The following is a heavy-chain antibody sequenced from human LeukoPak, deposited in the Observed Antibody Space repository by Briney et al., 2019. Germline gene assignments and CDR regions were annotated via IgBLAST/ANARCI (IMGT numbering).Heavy chain of an antibody. D-gene: IGHD3-22*01. Sequence: GGTLRLSCAASGFTFSDYSMTWVRHAPGQGLEWVSYVSSGSTTIYYAESVKGRFTISRDNAKKSLYLQMNSLRAEDTAVYYCASREGYYYDSSGIALGIWGQGTLVTVSS. J-gene: IGHJ4*02. CDR1: GFTFSDYS. V-gene: IGHV3-48*01. CDR3: ASREGYYYDSSGIALGI. CDR2: VSSGSTTI.